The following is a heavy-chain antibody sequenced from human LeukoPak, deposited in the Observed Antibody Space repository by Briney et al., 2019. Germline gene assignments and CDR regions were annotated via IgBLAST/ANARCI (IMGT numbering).Heavy chain of an antibody. CDR1: GYTFTGYY. CDR2: IIPIFGTA. V-gene: IGHV1-69*13. J-gene: IGHJ6*02. CDR3: ARDRDSMGYYYYYGMDV. D-gene: IGHD2/OR15-2a*01. Sequence: GASVKVSCKASGYTFTGYYMHWVRQAPGQGLEWMGGIIPIFGTANYAQKFQGRVTITADESTSTAYMELSSLRSEDTAVYYCARDRDSMGYYYYYGMDVWGQGTTVTVSS.